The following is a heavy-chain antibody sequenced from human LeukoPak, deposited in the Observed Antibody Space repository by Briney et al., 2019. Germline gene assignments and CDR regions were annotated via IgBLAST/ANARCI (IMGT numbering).Heavy chain of an antibody. CDR1: GGSISSYY. J-gene: IGHJ1*01. D-gene: IGHD3-22*01. V-gene: IGHV4-59*08. CDR3: ARGREDSSCYQEYFQH. Sequence: PSETLSLTCTVSGGSISSYYWSWIRQPPGKGLEWIGYIYYSGSTNYNPSLKSRVTISVDTSKNQFSLKLSSVTAADTAVYYCARGREDSSCYQEYFQHWGQGTLVTVSS. CDR2: IYYSGST.